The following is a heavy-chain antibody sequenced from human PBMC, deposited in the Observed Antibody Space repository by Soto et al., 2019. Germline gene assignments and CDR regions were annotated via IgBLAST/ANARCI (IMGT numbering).Heavy chain of an antibody. CDR2: LYDVAGT. Sequence: DVQLVESGGGLIQPGESLRLSCAAFGLTVSGKKYVAWVRQAPGEGLEWISALYDVAGTYYADSVKGRFTTSSDTSKTTVYLQMNGLRPDDTAAYYWASWHEREHAYDVWGRGTTVTVSS. CDR1: GLTVSGKKY. J-gene: IGHJ3*01. V-gene: IGHV3-53*01. CDR3: ASWHEREHAYDV. D-gene: IGHD1-1*01.